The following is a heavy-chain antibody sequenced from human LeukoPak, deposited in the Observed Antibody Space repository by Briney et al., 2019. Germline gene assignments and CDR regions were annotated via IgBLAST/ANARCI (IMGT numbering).Heavy chain of an antibody. D-gene: IGHD4-17*01. CDR1: GYTFSAYY. CDR3: ARARDYGDYVFDY. V-gene: IGHV1-46*01. Sequence: ASVKVSFKASGYTFSAYYIHWVRQAPGQGLEWMGIINPSGGSTSYAQKFQGRVTMTRDTSTSTVYMELTSLRSEDTAVFYCARARDYGDYVFDYWGQGTLVTVFS. CDR2: INPSGGST. J-gene: IGHJ4*02.